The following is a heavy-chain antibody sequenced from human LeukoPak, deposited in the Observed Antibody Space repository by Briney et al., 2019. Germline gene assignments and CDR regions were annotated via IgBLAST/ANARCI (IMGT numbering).Heavy chain of an antibody. CDR3: ARVARGYYDSSGYYADWYFDL. D-gene: IGHD3-22*01. Sequence: GGSLRLSCAASGFTFSDYYMSWIRQAPGKGLEWVSYIGSSGSTIYYADSVKGRFTISRDNAKSSLYLQMNSLRAEDTAVFYCARVARGYYDSSGYYADWYFDLWGRGTLVTVSS. V-gene: IGHV3-11*04. J-gene: IGHJ2*01. CDR1: GFTFSDYY. CDR2: IGSSGSTI.